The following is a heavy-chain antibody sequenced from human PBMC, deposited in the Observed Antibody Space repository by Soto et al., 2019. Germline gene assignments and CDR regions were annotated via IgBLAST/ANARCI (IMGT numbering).Heavy chain of an antibody. Sequence: GGSLRLSCAASGFTFSSYGMHWVRQAPGKGLEWVAVIWYDGSNKYYADSVKGRFTISRDNSKNTLYLQMNSLRAEDTAVYYCARPLAVAGKRYYYYGMDVWGQGTTVTVS. CDR1: GFTFSSYG. V-gene: IGHV3-33*01. CDR2: IWYDGSNK. J-gene: IGHJ6*02. D-gene: IGHD6-19*01. CDR3: ARPLAVAGKRYYYYGMDV.